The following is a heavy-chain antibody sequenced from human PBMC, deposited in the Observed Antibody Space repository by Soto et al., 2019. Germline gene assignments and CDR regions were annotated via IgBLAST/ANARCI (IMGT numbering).Heavy chain of an antibody. V-gene: IGHV4-59*01. CDR2: IFYSGST. CDR3: ARDGKVSGSATHWFDP. Sequence: SETLSLTCTVSGGSISSNYWSWIRQPPGKGLEWIGCIFYSGSTNYSPSLRSRVTISVDTSKNQFSLEPSSVTAADTAVYYCARDGKVSGSATHWFDPWGQGTLVTVSS. D-gene: IGHD1-26*01. J-gene: IGHJ5*02. CDR1: GGSISSNY.